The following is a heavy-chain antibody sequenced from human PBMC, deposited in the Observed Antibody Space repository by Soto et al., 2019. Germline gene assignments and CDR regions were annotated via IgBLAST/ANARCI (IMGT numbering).Heavy chain of an antibody. J-gene: IGHJ4*02. CDR3: AREGVYDFWSGYNFDY. D-gene: IGHD3-3*01. V-gene: IGHV3-48*01. CDR1: GFTFSSYS. Sequence: GGSLRLSCAASGFTFSSYSMNWVRQAPGKGLEWVSYISSSSSTIYYADSVKGRFTISRDNAKNSLYLQMNSLRAEDTAVYYCAREGVYDFWSGYNFDYWGQGTLVTVSS. CDR2: ISSSSSTI.